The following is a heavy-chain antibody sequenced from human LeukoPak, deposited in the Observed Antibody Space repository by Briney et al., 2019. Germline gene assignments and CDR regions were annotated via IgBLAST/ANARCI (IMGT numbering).Heavy chain of an antibody. D-gene: IGHD1-7*01. CDR2: IIPIFGTA. V-gene: IGHV1-69*05. CDR3: ARDNYAGANWFDP. CDR1: GCSFSSYA. Sequence: SVTVSYTASGCSFSSYAISWVRQAPGQGHERMGGIIPIFGTANYAQKFQGRVTITTDESTSTACIELSSLRSEDTAVYYCARDNYAGANWFDPWGEGTLVTVSS. J-gene: IGHJ5*02.